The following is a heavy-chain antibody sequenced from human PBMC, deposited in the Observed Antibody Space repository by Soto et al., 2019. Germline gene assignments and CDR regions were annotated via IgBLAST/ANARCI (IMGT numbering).Heavy chain of an antibody. J-gene: IGHJ4*02. V-gene: IGHV4-34*01. Sequence: PSETLSLTCAVYGVSFSGYYWSWIRQPPGKRLEWIGEINHSGSTNYNPSLKSRVTISVDTSKNQFSLKLSSVTAADTAVYYCARRQKGMIVVVTKGYYFDYWGRGTLVTVSS. CDR3: ARRQKGMIVVVTKGYYFDY. CDR2: INHSGST. D-gene: IGHD3-22*01. CDR1: GVSFSGYY.